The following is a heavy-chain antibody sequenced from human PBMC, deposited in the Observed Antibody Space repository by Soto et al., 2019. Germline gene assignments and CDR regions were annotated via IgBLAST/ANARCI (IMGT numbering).Heavy chain of an antibody. J-gene: IGHJ4*02. Sequence: GGSLRLSCVASGFTFNKYALAWVRQAPGKGLEWVSAISGSGASTYDADSVKGRFTISRDNSKNTLYLQVSNLRAEDTAVYFCARDQTDSGGYSDSWGQGTLVTVSS. CDR2: ISGSGAST. V-gene: IGHV3-23*01. CDR1: GFTFNKYA. D-gene: IGHD3-22*01. CDR3: ARDQTDSGGYSDS.